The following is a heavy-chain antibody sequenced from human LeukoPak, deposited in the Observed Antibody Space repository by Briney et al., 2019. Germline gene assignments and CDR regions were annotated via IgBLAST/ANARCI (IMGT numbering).Heavy chain of an antibody. J-gene: IGHJ4*02. CDR2: VYYTGST. Sequence: SETLSLTCTVSGGSISSYHWSWVRQPPGKGLEWIGYVYYTGSTKYSPSLKSRLTISLDPSMNQFSLKLSSVTAADTAVYYCASLDSGKFDYWGQGTLVTVSS. CDR1: GGSISSYH. V-gene: IGHV4-59*01. D-gene: IGHD3-10*01. CDR3: ASLDSGKFDY.